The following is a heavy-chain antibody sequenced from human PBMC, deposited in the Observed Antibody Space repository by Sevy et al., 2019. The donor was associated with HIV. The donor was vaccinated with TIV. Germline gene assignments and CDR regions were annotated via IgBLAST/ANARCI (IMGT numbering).Heavy chain of an antibody. V-gene: IGHV4-59*08. Sequence: SETLSPTCTVSGGSINNYYWSWIRQSPGKGLEWIGYISYSGTTNYNPSLKSRVTISVDMSKNQFSLKLSSVTAADTAVYYCARLRFWSSSSGSTNYFDYWGQGTLVTVSS. D-gene: IGHD6-6*01. CDR3: ARLRFWSSSSGSTNYFDY. CDR1: GGSINNYY. CDR2: ISYSGTT. J-gene: IGHJ4*02.